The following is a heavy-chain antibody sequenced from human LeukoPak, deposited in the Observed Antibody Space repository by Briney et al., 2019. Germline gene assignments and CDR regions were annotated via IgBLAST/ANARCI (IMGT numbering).Heavy chain of an antibody. Sequence: GGSLRLSCAASGFTFSSYEMNWVRQAPGKGLEWVSYISSSGSTIYYADSVKGRFTISRDNAKNSLYLQMNSLRAEDTAVYYCATLLGYQAYRGDYWGQGTLVTVSS. J-gene: IGHJ4*02. CDR3: ATLLGYQAYRGDY. CDR1: GFTFSSYE. D-gene: IGHD2-2*01. CDR2: ISSSGSTI. V-gene: IGHV3-48*03.